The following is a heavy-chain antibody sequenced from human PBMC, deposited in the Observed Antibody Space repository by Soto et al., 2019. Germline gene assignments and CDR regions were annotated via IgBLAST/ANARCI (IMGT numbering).Heavy chain of an antibody. V-gene: IGHV3-15*07. J-gene: IGHJ4*02. D-gene: IGHD1-1*01. CDR1: GFTFSNTW. CDR3: TTGMGYNPGFDY. Sequence: PGGSLRLSCAASGFTFSNTWMNWVRQAPGKGLEWVGRIKSKTDGGTTDYAAPVKGRFTISRDDSKNTLYLQMNSLKTEDTAVYYCTTGMGYNPGFDYWGQGTLVTVSS. CDR2: IKSKTDGGTT.